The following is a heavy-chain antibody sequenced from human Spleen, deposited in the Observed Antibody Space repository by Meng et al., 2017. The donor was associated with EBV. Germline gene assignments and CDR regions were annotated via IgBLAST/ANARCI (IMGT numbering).Heavy chain of an antibody. V-gene: IGHV3-74*01. D-gene: IGHD2-21*01. Sequence: VQVMESGGGLVQPGGSLRLSCAASGFTLSSYWVHWVRQAPGKGLVWVSRINPDGSVINYADSVKGRFTISRDNAKNTVYLQMNNLRADDTAVDYCAKDCFGDKDSWGQGTLVTVSS. CDR3: AKDCFGDKDS. J-gene: IGHJ4*02. CDR1: GFTLSSYW. CDR2: INPDGSVI.